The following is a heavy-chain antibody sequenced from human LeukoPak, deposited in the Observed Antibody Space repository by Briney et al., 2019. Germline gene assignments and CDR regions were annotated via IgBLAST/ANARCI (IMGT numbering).Heavy chain of an antibody. V-gene: IGHV3-9*01. Sequence: GRSLRLSCAASGFTFDEYAMHWVRQAPGKGLEWVSGISWNSGSIGYADSVKGRFTISRDNAENSVSLQMNSLRAEDTAVYYCARDGPTAYFDYWGQGTLVAVSS. CDR1: GFTFDEYA. CDR2: ISWNSGSI. D-gene: IGHD5-18*01. J-gene: IGHJ4*02. CDR3: ARDGPTAYFDY.